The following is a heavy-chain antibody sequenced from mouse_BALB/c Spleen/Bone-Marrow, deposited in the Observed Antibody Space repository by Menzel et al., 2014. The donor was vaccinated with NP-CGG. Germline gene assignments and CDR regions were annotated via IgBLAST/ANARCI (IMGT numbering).Heavy chain of an antibody. D-gene: IGHD1-1*01. CDR1: VFTFSSYY. CDR3: AGSYYGTTFDY. Sequence: EVMLVESGGGLVKLGGSLKLSCAASVFTFSSYYMSWVRQTPEKRLELVAAINTNGDNTYYPDTGKGRFTISRDNAKNTLYLQMSSLNSEDTAFYCYAGSYYGTTFDYWGQGSTLTVSS. V-gene: IGHV5-6-2*01. CDR2: INTNGDNT. J-gene: IGHJ2*01.